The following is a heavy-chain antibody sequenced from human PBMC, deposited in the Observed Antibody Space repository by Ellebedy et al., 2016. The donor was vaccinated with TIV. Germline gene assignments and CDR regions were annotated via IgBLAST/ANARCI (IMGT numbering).Heavy chain of an antibody. CDR1: GGSISSGDYY. J-gene: IGHJ4*02. CDR3: ARERGFGELFRGYYFDY. CDR2: IYYSGST. Sequence: MPSETLSLTCTVSGGSISSGDYYWSWIRQPPGKGLEWIGYIYYSGSTYYNPSLKSRVTISVDTSKNQFSLKLSSVTAADTAVYYCARERGFGELFRGYYFDYWGQGTLVTVSS. D-gene: IGHD3-10*01. V-gene: IGHV4-30-4*01.